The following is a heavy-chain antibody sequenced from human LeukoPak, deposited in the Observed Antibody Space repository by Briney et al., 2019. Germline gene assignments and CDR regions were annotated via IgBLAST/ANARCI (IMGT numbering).Heavy chain of an antibody. CDR1: GFTFSSYS. CDR3: ARQFAYSSGCDS. V-gene: IGHV3-21*01. CDR2: ISSSSSYI. J-gene: IGHJ4*02. Sequence: VGSLRLSCAASGFTFSSYSMNWVRQAPGKGLEWVSSISSSSSYIYYADSVKGRFTISRDNAKNSLYLQMNSLRAEDTAVYYCARQFAYSSGCDSWGQGTLVTVSS. D-gene: IGHD6-19*01.